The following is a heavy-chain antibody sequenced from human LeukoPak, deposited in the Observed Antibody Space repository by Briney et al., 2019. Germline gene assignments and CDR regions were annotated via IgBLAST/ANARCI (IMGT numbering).Heavy chain of an antibody. V-gene: IGHV1-69*01. D-gene: IGHD4-17*01. CDR3: ARASDYGEQSADY. J-gene: IGHJ4*02. CDR2: IIPIFGTA. CDR1: GGTFSSYA. Sequence: ASVKVSCKASGGTFSSYAISWVRQAPGQGLEWMGGIIPIFGTANHAQKFQGRVTITADESTSTAYMELSSLRSEDTAVYYCARASDYGEQSADYWGQGTLVTVSS.